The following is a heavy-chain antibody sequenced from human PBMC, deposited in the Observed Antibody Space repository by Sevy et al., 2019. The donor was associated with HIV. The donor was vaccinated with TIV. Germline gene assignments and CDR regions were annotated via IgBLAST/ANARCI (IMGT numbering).Heavy chain of an antibody. CDR3: AGDQSSEWEVTRTRFDY. Sequence: ASVKVSCKASGYTFISYGISWVRQAPGQGLEWMGWISPYNGNTKYAQKIQGRVTMTTDTSTSTAYMELRSLRSDDTAVYYCAGDQSSEWEVTRTRFDYWGQGTLVTVSS. J-gene: IGHJ4*02. CDR1: GYTFISYG. CDR2: ISPYNGNT. D-gene: IGHD1-26*01. V-gene: IGHV1-18*01.